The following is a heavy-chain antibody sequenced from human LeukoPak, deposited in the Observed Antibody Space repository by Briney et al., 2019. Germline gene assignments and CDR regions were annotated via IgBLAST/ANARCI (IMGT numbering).Heavy chain of an antibody. D-gene: IGHD6-19*01. CDR3: ARVYGGWYLGYFDY. Sequence: SETLSLTCTVSGGSISSYYWSWIRQPPGKGLEWIGYIYYSGSTNYNPSLKSRVTISVDTSKNQFSLKLSSVTAADTAVYYCARVYGGWYLGYFDYWGQGTLVTVSS. CDR2: IYYSGST. J-gene: IGHJ4*02. V-gene: IGHV4-59*12. CDR1: GGSISSYY.